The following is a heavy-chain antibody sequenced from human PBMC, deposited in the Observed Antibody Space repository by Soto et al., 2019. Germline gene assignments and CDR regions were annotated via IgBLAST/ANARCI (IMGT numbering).Heavy chain of an antibody. Sequence: QVQLVESGGGVVQPGRSLRLSCAASGFTFSSYAMHWVRQAPGKGLGWVAVISYDGSNKYYADSVKGRFTISRDNSKNTLYLQMNSLRAEDTAVYYCARDGSYYYGSGSYLHYWGQGTLVTVSS. CDR2: ISYDGSNK. V-gene: IGHV3-30-3*01. CDR3: ARDGSYYYGSGSYLHY. D-gene: IGHD3-10*01. CDR1: GFTFSSYA. J-gene: IGHJ4*02.